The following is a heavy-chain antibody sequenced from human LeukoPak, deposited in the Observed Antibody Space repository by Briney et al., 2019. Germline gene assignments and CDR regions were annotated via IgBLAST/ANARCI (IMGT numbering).Heavy chain of an antibody. CDR2: IYYSGST. J-gene: IGHJ6*03. CDR3: TRGSIAYYYMDV. V-gene: IGHV4-59*01. CDR1: GGSISSYY. Sequence: SETLSLTCTVSGGSISSYYWSWIRQPPRKGLEWIGNIYYSGSTNYNPSLKSRVTISVDPSKNQFSLKLSSVTAADTAVYYCTRGSIAYYYMDVWGKGTTVTISS. D-gene: IGHD3-22*01.